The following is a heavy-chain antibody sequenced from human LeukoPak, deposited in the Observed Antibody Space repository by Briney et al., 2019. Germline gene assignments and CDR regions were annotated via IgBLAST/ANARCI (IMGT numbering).Heavy chain of an antibody. CDR2: ISGSGDST. Sequence: PGGSLRLSCAASGFTFSSYAMSWVRQAPGKGLEWVSVISGSGDSTYYADSMKGRFTISRDNSKNTLYLQINSLRAEDTAVYYCAIRHACMALEWGQGTLVTVSS. V-gene: IGHV3-23*01. J-gene: IGHJ4*02. CDR1: GFTFSSYA. D-gene: IGHD2-8*01. CDR3: AIRHACMALE.